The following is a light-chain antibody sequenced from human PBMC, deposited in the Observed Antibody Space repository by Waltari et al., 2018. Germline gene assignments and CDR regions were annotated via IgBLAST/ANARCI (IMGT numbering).Light chain of an antibody. CDR3: CSYTSSTTWV. Sequence: QSALTQPASVSGSPGQSITISCTGTSSDVGGYNYVSWYQQHPDKAPKLMIYEVNNPPSGVSNRFSGSKSGNTASLTISGLQAEDEADYYCCSYTSSTTWVFGGGTKLTVL. CDR1: SSDVGGYNY. V-gene: IGLV2-14*01. J-gene: IGLJ3*02. CDR2: EVN.